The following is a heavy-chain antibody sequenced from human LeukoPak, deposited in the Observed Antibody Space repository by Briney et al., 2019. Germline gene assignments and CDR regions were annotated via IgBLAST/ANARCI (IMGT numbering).Heavy chain of an antibody. J-gene: IGHJ5*02. CDR3: ARGRRDSSGYYWFDP. CDR1: GGSISSYY. V-gene: IGHV4-4*07. D-gene: IGHD3-22*01. CDR2: IYTSGST. Sequence: SETLSLTCTVSGGSISSYYWSWIRQPAGKGLEWIGRIYTSGSTNYNPSLKSRVTMSVDTSKNQFSLKLSSMTAADTAVYYCARGRRDSSGYYWFDPWGQGTLVTVSS.